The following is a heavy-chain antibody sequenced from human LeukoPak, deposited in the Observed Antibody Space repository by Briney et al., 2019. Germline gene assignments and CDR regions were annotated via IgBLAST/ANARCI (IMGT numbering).Heavy chain of an antibody. J-gene: IGHJ4*02. V-gene: IGHV3-48*01. CDR3: ARDGLRYFDWLSSFDY. D-gene: IGHD3-9*01. CDR2: ISSSSSTI. Sequence: GGSLRLSCAASGFSVSSNYMNWVRQAPGKGLEWVSYISSSSSTIYYADSVKGRFTISRDNAKNSLYLQMNSLRAEDTAVYYCARDGLRYFDWLSSFDYWGQGTLVTVSS. CDR1: GFSVSSNY.